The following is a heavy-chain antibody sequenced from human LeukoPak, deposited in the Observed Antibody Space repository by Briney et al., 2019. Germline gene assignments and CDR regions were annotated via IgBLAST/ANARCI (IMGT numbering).Heavy chain of an antibody. CDR1: GGTFNSYA. D-gene: IGHD2-2*01. CDR2: IIPIFGTA. CDR3: ARSTSIVVVPAVPSYYFDY. V-gene: IGHV1-69*13. Sequence: SVNVSCKASGGTFNSYAISWVRQAPGQGLEWMGGIIPIFGTANYAQKFQGRVTITADESTSTAYMELSSLRSEDTAVYYCARSTSIVVVPAVPSYYFDYWGQGTLVSVST. J-gene: IGHJ4*02.